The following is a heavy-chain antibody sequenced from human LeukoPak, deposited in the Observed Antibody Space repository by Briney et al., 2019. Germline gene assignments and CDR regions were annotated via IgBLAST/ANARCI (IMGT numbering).Heavy chain of an antibody. Sequence: SVKVSCKASGGTFSSYAISWVRHAPGQGLEWMGGIIPIFGTANYAQKFQGRVTITTDESTSTAYMELSSLRSEDTAVYYCARGPNHYYYMDVWGKGTTVTVSS. CDR3: ARGPNHYYYMDV. CDR2: IIPIFGTA. V-gene: IGHV1-69*05. J-gene: IGHJ6*03. CDR1: GGTFSSYA.